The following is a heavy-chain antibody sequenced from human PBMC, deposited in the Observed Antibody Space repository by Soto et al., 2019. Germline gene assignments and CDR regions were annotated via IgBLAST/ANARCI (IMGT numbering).Heavy chain of an antibody. CDR2: IYYSGST. Sequence: PSETLSLTCAVSGGSISNYYWSWIRQPPGKGLEWIGYIYYSGSTNYNPSLKSRVTISVDTSKNQFSLKLSSVTAADTAVYYCARQGGWLQPFDYWGQGTLVTVSS. D-gene: IGHD5-12*01. CDR1: GGSISNYY. CDR3: ARQGGWLQPFDY. J-gene: IGHJ4*02. V-gene: IGHV4-59*08.